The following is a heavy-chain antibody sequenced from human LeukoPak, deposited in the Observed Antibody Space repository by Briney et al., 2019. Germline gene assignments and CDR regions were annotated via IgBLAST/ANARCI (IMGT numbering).Heavy chain of an antibody. CDR3: ARDPYLTGKFDS. CDR2: IHYTGNT. Sequence: SETLSLTCTVSGGSISSHYWSWIRQPSGKGLEWIGYIHYTGNTNYNPYNPSLKSRVTISIDTSKNQFSLKLSSVTAADTAVYYCARDPYLTGKFDSWGQGTLVTVSS. J-gene: IGHJ4*02. CDR1: GGSISSHY. D-gene: IGHD1-1*01. V-gene: IGHV4-59*11.